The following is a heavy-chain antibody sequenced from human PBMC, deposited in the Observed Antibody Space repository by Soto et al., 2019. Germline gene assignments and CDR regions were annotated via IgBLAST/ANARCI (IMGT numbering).Heavy chain of an antibody. V-gene: IGHV4-31*03. D-gene: IGHD5-18*01. CDR2: IFYTGST. Sequence: QVQLQESGPGLVKPSQTLSLTCTVSGGSISSGGYYWSWIRQFPGKGLEWIGYIFYTGSTSYSPSLKSRLTMSVDTSKNQFSLRLSSVTAADTAVYFCARRLGYSSEYYFDYWGQGTLVTVSS. J-gene: IGHJ4*02. CDR3: ARRLGYSSEYYFDY. CDR1: GGSISSGGYY.